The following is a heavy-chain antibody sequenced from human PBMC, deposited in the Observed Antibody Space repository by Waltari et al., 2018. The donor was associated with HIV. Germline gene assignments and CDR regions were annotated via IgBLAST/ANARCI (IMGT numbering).Heavy chain of an antibody. D-gene: IGHD3-10*01. J-gene: IGHJ4*02. CDR1: GFTFSINW. V-gene: IGHV3-74*01. CDR2: INSDGSST. CDR3: ARDPGYYYGSGSD. Sequence: EVQLVGSGGGLVQPGGSLRLSCAASGFTFSINWVHWVSQAPGKGLVWVSRINSDGSSTSYADSVKGRFTISRDNAKNTLYLQMNSLRAEDTAVYYCARDPGYYYGSGSDWGQGTLVTVSS.